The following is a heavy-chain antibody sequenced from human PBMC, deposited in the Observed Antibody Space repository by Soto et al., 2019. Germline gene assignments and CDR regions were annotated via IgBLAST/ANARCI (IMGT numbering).Heavy chain of an antibody. J-gene: IGHJ6*02. CDR3: ARWGTLGQPQRGYYYYYGMDV. D-gene: IGHD3-16*01. CDR1: GFTFSSYD. Sequence: GGSLRLSCAASGFTFSSYDMHWVRQATGKGLEWVSAIGTAGDTYYPGSVKGRFTISRENAKNSLYLQVNSLRAEDTAVYYCARWGTLGQPQRGYYYYYGMDVWGQGTTVTVSS. CDR2: IGTAGDT. V-gene: IGHV3-13*01.